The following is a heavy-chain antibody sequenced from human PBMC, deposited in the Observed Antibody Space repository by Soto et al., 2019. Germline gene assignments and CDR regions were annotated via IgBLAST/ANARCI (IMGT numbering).Heavy chain of an antibody. CDR2: ISAYNGNT. CDR3: ARYPYDGNSWDY. D-gene: IGHD5-12*01. J-gene: IGHJ4*02. V-gene: IGHV1-18*01. CDR1: GYTFTSSG. Sequence: QVQLVQSGAEVKKPGASVKVSCKASGYTFTSSGISWVRQAPGQGLEWMGWISAYNGNTNYAQKLQGRVTMTTDPATSTAHMELRSLRPDDTAVYHCARYPYDGNSWDYWGQGTLLTVSS.